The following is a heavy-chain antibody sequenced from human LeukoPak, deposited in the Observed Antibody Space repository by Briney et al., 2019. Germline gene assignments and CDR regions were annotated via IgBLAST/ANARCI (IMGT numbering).Heavy chain of an antibody. CDR1: GGSISSSNW. Sequence: SETLSLTCAVSGGSISSSNWWSWVRQPPGKGLEWIGDIYHSGSTNYNPSLESRVTISVDKSKNQFSLKLSSVTAADTAVYYCARFIVVVPAAIGWFDPWGQGTLVTVSS. CDR3: ARFIVVVPAAIGWFDP. D-gene: IGHD2-2*01. V-gene: IGHV4-4*02. CDR2: IYHSGST. J-gene: IGHJ5*02.